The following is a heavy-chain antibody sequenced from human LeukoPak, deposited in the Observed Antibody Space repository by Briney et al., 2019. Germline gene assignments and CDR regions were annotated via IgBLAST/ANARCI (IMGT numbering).Heavy chain of an antibody. V-gene: IGHV4-59*01. CDR2: IYYRGST. Sequence: PSETLSLTCTVSGGSLSSYYWSWIRQPPGGGLEWVGYIYYRGSTNYNPSLKSRVTISVDTSKNQFSLKLSSVPAADTAVYYCARAEYCSSTSCYTGGYYYYYYMDVWGKGTTVTVSS. J-gene: IGHJ6*03. CDR3: ARAEYCSSTSCYTGGYYYYYYMDV. CDR1: GGSLSSYY. D-gene: IGHD2-2*02.